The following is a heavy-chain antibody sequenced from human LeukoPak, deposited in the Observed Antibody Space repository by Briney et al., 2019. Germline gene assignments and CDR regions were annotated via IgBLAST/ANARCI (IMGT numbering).Heavy chain of an antibody. CDR2: IYYSGST. Sequence: SETLSLTCAVSGGSISSGGYSWSWIRQPPGTGLEWIGYIYYSGSTYYNPSLKSRVTISVDTSKNQFSLKLSSVTAADTAVYYCARVGDSSGYYYLDYWGQGTLVTVSS. CDR3: ARVGDSSGYYYLDY. J-gene: IGHJ4*02. CDR1: GGSISSGGYS. D-gene: IGHD3-22*01. V-gene: IGHV4-30-4*07.